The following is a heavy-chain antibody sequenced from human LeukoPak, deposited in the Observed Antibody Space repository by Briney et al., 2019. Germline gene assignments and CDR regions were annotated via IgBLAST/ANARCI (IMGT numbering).Heavy chain of an antibody. J-gene: IGHJ6*02. V-gene: IGHV3-30*18. Sequence: GGSLRLSCAASGFTFSSYGMHWVRQAPGKGLEWVAVISYDGGNKYYADSVKGRFTISRDNSKNTLYLQMNSLRAEDTAVYYCAEDFVFRSYYYYGMDVWGQGTTVTVSS. CDR3: AEDFVFRSYYYYGMDV. CDR2: ISYDGGNK. CDR1: GFTFSSYG. D-gene: IGHD2-21*01.